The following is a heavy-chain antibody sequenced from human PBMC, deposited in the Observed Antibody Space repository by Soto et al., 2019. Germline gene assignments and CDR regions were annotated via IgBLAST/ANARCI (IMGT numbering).Heavy chain of an antibody. CDR2: ISAYNGNT. CDR1: GYTFTSYG. V-gene: IGHV1-18*01. D-gene: IGHD6-13*01. Sequence: QVPLVQSGAEVKKPGASVKVSCKASGYTFTSYGISWVRQAPGQGLEWMGWISAYNGNTNYAQKLQGRVTMTTDTSTSTAYMELRSLRSDDTAVYYCARLSSGAAAGRYYYYGMDVWGQGTTVTVSS. CDR3: ARLSSGAAAGRYYYYGMDV. J-gene: IGHJ6*02.